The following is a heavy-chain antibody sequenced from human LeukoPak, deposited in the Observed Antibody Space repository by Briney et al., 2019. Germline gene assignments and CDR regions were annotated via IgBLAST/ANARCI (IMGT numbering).Heavy chain of an antibody. J-gene: IGHJ4*02. D-gene: IGHD2-15*01. CDR2: INPNSGGT. CDR1: GYTLTGYY. Sequence: GSVTVSCKASGYTLTGYYMHWVRQAPGQGVEWMGWINPNSGGTNYAQKLQGRVTMNRDTSISTAYMELSRLRSDDTAVYYCARLAGSQSVVVMKMALVFWGEGTLVTVSS. V-gene: IGHV1-2*02. CDR3: ARLAGSQSVVVMKMALVF.